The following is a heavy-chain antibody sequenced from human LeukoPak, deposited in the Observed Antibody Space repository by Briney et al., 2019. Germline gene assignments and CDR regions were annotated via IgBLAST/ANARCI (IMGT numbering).Heavy chain of an antibody. CDR2: IDHSGNT. V-gene: IGHV4-38-2*02. CDR3: ARDNKLLWFGESLNWFDP. D-gene: IGHD3-10*01. Sequence: SSETLSLTCAVSGYSINSGYCWGWIRQPPGKGLEWIGGIDHSGNTHYNPSLKNRVTISVDTSKNQFSLKLSSVTAADTAVYYCARDNKLLWFGESLNWFDPWGQGALVTVSS. CDR1: GYSINSGYC. J-gene: IGHJ5*02.